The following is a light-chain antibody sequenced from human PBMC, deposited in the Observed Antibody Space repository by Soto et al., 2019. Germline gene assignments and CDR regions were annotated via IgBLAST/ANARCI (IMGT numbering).Light chain of an antibody. CDR2: AAS. Sequence: DIQMTQSPSSLSASVGDRVTITCRASQSISSYLNWYQQKPGKAPKLLIYAASSLQSGVPSRFSGSGSGTDGTITISSLKTEDCATYYCQQSYSTPLTFGQGTKVDIK. V-gene: IGKV1-39*01. CDR3: QQSYSTPLT. J-gene: IGKJ1*01. CDR1: QSISSY.